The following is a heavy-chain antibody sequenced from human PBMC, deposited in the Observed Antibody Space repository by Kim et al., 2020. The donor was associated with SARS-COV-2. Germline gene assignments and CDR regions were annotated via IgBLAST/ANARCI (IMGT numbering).Heavy chain of an antibody. CDR1: GGSISSSSYY. Sequence: SETLSLTCTVSGGSISSSSYYWGWIRQPPGKGLEWIGSIYYSGSTYYNPSLKSRVTISVDTSKNQFSLKLSSVTAADTAVYYCARQKRRDDFWSGYCPFDYWGQGTLVTVSS. CDR2: IYYSGST. J-gene: IGHJ4*02. V-gene: IGHV4-39*01. CDR3: ARQKRRDDFWSGYCPFDY. D-gene: IGHD3-3*01.